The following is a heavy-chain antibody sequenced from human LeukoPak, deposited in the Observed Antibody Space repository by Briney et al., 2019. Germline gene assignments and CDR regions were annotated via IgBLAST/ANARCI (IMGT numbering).Heavy chain of an antibody. Sequence: QTGGSLRLSCAASGFPFSSYGMHWVRQAPGKGLEWVARLVYDERNDYANSVKGRFTISRDNSKNTLYLQMDNLGVDDTAVYYCARDLSAAYDFWGQGILVTVSS. J-gene: IGHJ4*02. CDR3: ARDLSAAYDF. D-gene: IGHD2-21*01. CDR1: GFPFSSYG. CDR2: LVYDERN. V-gene: IGHV3-33*01.